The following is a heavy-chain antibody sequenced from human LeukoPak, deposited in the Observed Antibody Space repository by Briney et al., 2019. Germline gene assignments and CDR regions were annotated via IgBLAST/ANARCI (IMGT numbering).Heavy chain of an antibody. J-gene: IGHJ4*02. D-gene: IGHD6-19*01. Sequence: SETLSLTCTVSGGSISSYYWSWIRQPPGKGLEWIGYIYYSGSTNYNPTLKSRVTISVDTSKNQFSLKLSSVTPEDTAVYYCAREPHGTGLLFDYWGRGTLVTVSS. CDR2: IYYSGST. CDR1: GGSISSYY. V-gene: IGHV4-59*12. CDR3: AREPHGTGLLFDY.